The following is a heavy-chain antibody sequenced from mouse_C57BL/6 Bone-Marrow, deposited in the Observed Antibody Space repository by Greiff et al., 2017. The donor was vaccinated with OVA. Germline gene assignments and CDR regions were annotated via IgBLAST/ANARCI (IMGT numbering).Heavy chain of an antibody. D-gene: IGHD2-5*01. CDR1: GYSFTGYY. J-gene: IGHJ1*03. Sequence: EVQLQQSGPELVKPGASVKISCKASGYSFTGYYMNWVKQSPEKSLEWIGEINPSTGGTTYNQKFKAKATLTVDKSSSTAYMQLKSLTSEDSAVYYCARYSNYGGWYFDVWGTGTTVTVSS. CDR3: ARYSNYGGWYFDV. CDR2: INPSTGGT. V-gene: IGHV1-42*01.